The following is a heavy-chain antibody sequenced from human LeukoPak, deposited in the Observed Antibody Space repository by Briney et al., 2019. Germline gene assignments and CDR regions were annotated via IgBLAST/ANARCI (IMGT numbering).Heavy chain of an antibody. CDR1: GGSISSGGYY. Sequence: SGTLSLTCTVSGGSISSGGYYWSWIRQHPGKGLEWIGYIYYSGSTYYNPSLKSRVTISVDTSKNQFSLKLSSVTAADTAVYYCARDCGSTSRYTSAFDIWGQGTMVTVSS. CDR3: ARDCGSTSRYTSAFDI. CDR2: IYYSGST. V-gene: IGHV4-31*03. J-gene: IGHJ3*02. D-gene: IGHD2-2*02.